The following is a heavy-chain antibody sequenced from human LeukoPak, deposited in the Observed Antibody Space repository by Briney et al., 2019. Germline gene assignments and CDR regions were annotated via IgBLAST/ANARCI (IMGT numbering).Heavy chain of an antibody. CDR2: INPNSGGT. Sequence: ASVKVSCKASGYTFTGYYMHWVRQAPGQGLEWMGWINPNSGGTNYAQKLQGRVTMTTDTSTSTAYMELRSLRSDDTAVYYCARAYGDYRYYYYYMDVWGKGTTVTISS. CDR1: GYTFTGYY. V-gene: IGHV1-2*02. D-gene: IGHD4-17*01. CDR3: ARAYGDYRYYYYYMDV. J-gene: IGHJ6*03.